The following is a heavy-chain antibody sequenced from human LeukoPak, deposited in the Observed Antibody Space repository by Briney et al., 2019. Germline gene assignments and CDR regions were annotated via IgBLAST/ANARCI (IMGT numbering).Heavy chain of an antibody. V-gene: IGHV3-9*01. D-gene: IGHD1-26*01. CDR2: ISWNSGSI. J-gene: IGHJ4*02. CDR1: GFTFDDYA. CDR3: AKDIEGATVD. Sequence: SLRLSCAASGFTFDDYAMHWVRPAPGKGLEWVSGISWNSGSIGYADSVKGRFTISRDNAKNSLYLQMNSLRAEDTALYYCAKDIEGATVDWGQGTLVTVSS.